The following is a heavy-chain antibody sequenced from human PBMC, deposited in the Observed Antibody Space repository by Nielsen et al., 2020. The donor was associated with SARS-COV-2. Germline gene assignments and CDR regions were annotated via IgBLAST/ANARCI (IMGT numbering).Heavy chain of an antibody. CDR2: INTDGCKS. Sequence: GESLKISCAGSGFTFSTYYMNWVRQAPGKGLVWVSRINTDGCKSAYADSVKGRFTISRDNARDTLYLQMNSLSAEDTAVYYCVRVRDDGYYYDTGPYDYWGQGTLVTVSS. D-gene: IGHD3-22*01. V-gene: IGHV3-74*01. CDR3: VRVRDDGYYYDTGPYDY. CDR1: GFTFSTYY. J-gene: IGHJ4*02.